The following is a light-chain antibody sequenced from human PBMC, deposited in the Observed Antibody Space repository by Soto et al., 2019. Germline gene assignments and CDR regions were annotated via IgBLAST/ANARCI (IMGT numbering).Light chain of an antibody. CDR1: QTVDSSY. CDR3: QQYGSSWMYT. J-gene: IGKJ2*01. CDR2: GAS. Sequence: EIVLTQSPGTLSLSPGERASLSCMASQTVDSSYLAWYQQKPGQSPRLLIHGASSRAAGIPDRFSGSGSGTDFTLTISRLEPEDFAVYYCQQYGSSWMYTFGQGTKLEMK. V-gene: IGKV3-20*01.